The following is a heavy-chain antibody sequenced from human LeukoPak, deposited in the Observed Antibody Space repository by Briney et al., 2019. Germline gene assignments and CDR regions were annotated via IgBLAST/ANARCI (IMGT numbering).Heavy chain of an antibody. Sequence: GPLRLSCAASGFTVSSTYMSWVRQPPGKGLEWIGNIYYSGSTYYNPSLKSRVTISVDTSKNQFSLKLSSVTAADTAVYFCARGSTLSLPNWFDPWGQGTLVTVSS. CDR3: ARGSTLSLPNWFDP. CDR2: IYYSGST. J-gene: IGHJ5*02. CDR1: GFTVSSTY. V-gene: IGHV4-59*04. D-gene: IGHD2/OR15-2a*01.